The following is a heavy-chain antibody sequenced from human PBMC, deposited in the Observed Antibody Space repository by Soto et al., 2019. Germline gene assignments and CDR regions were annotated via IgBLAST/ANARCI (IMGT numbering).Heavy chain of an antibody. D-gene: IGHD3-10*01. Sequence: EVQLVESGGGLVQPGGPLRLSCAASGFTFSSYSMNWVRQAPGKGLEWVSYISSSSSPIYYADSVKGRCTISRDNAKNSLYLQMNSLRAEVTAVYYCARANYYGSPGDFDSWGQGTLVTVSS. CDR2: ISSSSSPI. J-gene: IGHJ4*02. V-gene: IGHV3-48*01. CDR1: GFTFSSYS. CDR3: ARANYYGSPGDFDS.